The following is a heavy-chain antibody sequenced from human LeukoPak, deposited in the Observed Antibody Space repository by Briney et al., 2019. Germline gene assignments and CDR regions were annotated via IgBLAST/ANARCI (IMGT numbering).Heavy chain of an antibody. Sequence: GGCLRLSCAASGFTVSSNSMSWVRQAPGKGLEWVSIIYSGGSTYYADSVKGRFTISRDNSKNTLYLQMNSLRAEDTAVYYCARDAGYFYFDYWGQGTLVTVSS. CDR3: ARDAGYFYFDY. V-gene: IGHV3-53*01. J-gene: IGHJ4*02. CDR1: GFTVSSNS. D-gene: IGHD3-9*01. CDR2: IYSGGST.